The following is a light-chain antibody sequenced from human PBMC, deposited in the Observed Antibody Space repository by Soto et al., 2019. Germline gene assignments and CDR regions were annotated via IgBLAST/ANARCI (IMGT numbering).Light chain of an antibody. Sequence: QAVVTQPPSASGTPGQRVTISCSGSSSNIGSHTVNWYQHLPGTAPQLLIYGYNHRPSGVPDRFSGSKSGTSASLAISGLQSEDEADYYCAAWDDSLNGPVFGGGTKLTVL. J-gene: IGLJ2*01. V-gene: IGLV1-44*01. CDR2: GYN. CDR3: AAWDDSLNGPV. CDR1: SSNIGSHT.